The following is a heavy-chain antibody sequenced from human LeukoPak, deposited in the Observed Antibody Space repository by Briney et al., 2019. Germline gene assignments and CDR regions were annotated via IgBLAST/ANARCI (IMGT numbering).Heavy chain of an antibody. D-gene: IGHD2-15*01. CDR3: ARTGSGGDLDI. Sequence: PGGSLRLSCAASGFTFSTCGMHWVRQAPGKGLVWVSRINGDGTSTIYADSVKGRFTISRDNAKSTVYLQMNSLRAEDTAVYYCARTGSGGDLDIWGQGTMVTVSS. CDR2: INGDGTST. CDR1: GFTFSTCG. V-gene: IGHV3-74*01. J-gene: IGHJ3*02.